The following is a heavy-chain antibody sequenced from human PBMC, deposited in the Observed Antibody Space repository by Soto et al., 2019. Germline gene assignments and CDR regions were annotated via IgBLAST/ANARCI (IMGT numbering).Heavy chain of an antibody. V-gene: IGHV3-21*01. CDR2: ISSSSSYI. D-gene: IGHD3-3*01. CDR3: ARGERFLEWLLYDY. Sequence: GGSLRLSCAASGFTFSSYSMNWVRQAPGKGLEWVSSISSSSSYIYYADSVKGRFTISRDNAKNSLYLQMNSLRAEDTAVYYCARGERFLEWLLYDYWGQGTLVTVSS. CDR1: GFTFSSYS. J-gene: IGHJ4*02.